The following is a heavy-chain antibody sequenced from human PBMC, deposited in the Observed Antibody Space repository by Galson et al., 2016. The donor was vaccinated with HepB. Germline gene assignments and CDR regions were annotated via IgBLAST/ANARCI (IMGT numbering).Heavy chain of an antibody. Sequence: SVKVSCKASGGMFSSYAISWVRQAPGQGLEWMGGIIPMFGTANYAQKFQGRVTFTRDMSTSTAYMELSSLRSEDTAVYYCAADASSDYVWGTYPSLWGQGTLVTVSS. J-gene: IGHJ4*02. D-gene: IGHD3-16*02. CDR3: AADASSDYVWGTYPSL. V-gene: IGHV1-69*05. CDR1: GGMFSSYA. CDR2: IIPMFGTA.